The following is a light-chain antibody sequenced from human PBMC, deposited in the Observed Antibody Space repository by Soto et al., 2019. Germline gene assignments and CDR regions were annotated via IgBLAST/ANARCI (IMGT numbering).Light chain of an antibody. CDR1: QVIGIY. Sequence: DIQLTQSPSFLSASVGDRFTITFRSSQVIGIYLAWYQQKPGKAPNLLISAASTLRSGVPSRFSGSGSGTEFTLTITSLQPEDFATYYCQQLVSYPQFGGGTKVDI. V-gene: IGKV1-9*01. J-gene: IGKJ4*02. CDR2: AAS. CDR3: QQLVSYPQ.